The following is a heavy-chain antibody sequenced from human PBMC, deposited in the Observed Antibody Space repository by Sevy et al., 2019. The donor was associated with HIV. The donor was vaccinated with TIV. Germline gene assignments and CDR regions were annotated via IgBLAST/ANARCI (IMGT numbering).Heavy chain of an antibody. CDR1: GIIFTSSG. CDR2: ISYHGRDK. CDR3: AKDFTGYNGMDV. V-gene: IGHV3-30*18. Sequence: GGSLRLSCVVSGIIFTSSGMHWVRQAPGKGLEWVAVISYHGRDKLYAESVKGRFTISRDNSKKILYLQMNSLRIEDTAVCYCAKDFTGYNGMDVWGQGTMVTVSS. D-gene: IGHD3-9*01. J-gene: IGHJ6*02.